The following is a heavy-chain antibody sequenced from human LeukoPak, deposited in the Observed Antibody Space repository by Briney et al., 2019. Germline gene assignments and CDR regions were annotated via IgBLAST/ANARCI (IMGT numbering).Heavy chain of an antibody. V-gene: IGHV1-8*01. CDR2: MNPNSGNT. CDR3: TTAGGRPIRYFDY. Sequence: ASVKVSGTASGYRFSSYDINRGRQAAGQGLEWMGWMNPNSGNTGYAQKFPGRVTMTRNTSINTAYMELSGLISEDTAVYFCTTAGGRPIRYFDYWGQGTLVTVPS. CDR1: GYRFSSYD. J-gene: IGHJ4*02. D-gene: IGHD3-9*01.